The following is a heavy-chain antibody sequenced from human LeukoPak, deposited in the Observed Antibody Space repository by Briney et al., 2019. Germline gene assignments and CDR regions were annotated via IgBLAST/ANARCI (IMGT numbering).Heavy chain of an antibody. CDR3: SSGTASRGAMDV. Sequence: GGSLRLSCAASGLTGSSNFMTWVRQAPGKGLGWVSAIYSGGSTFYAASVRGRFNISRDNSKKTMFLQMSSLRVEDAAVYYASSGTASRGAMDVWGQGTTVTVSS. CDR1: GLTGSSNF. V-gene: IGHV3-66*01. J-gene: IGHJ6*02. CDR2: IYSGGST. D-gene: IGHD1-1*01.